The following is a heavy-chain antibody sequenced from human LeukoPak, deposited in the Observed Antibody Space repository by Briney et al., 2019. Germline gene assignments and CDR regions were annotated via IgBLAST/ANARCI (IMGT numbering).Heavy chain of an antibody. D-gene: IGHD4/OR15-4a*01. Sequence: GGSLRLSCVASGFTFSNAWMNWVRQAPGKGLEWVGRIKSKSDGGTTDYAAPVKGKFTISRDDSKNTLYLQMNSLKSEDTAVYYCARAPPIGATYSFDYWGQGTLVTVSS. V-gene: IGHV3-15*01. CDR1: GFTFSNAW. J-gene: IGHJ4*02. CDR2: IKSKSDGGTT. CDR3: ARAPPIGATYSFDY.